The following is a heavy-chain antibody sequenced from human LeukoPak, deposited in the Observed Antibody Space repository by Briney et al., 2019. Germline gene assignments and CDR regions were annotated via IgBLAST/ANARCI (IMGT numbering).Heavy chain of an antibody. CDR2: IYTSGST. CDR1: GGSISSYY. Sequence: SETLSLTSTVSGGSISSYYWSWIRQPAGKGLEWIGRIYTSGSTNYNPSLKSRVTMSVDTSKNQFSLNLSSVTAADTAVYYCARVGSEGYYYYYMDVWGKGTTVTVSS. CDR3: ARVGSEGYYYYYMDV. V-gene: IGHV4-4*07. J-gene: IGHJ6*03. D-gene: IGHD1-14*01.